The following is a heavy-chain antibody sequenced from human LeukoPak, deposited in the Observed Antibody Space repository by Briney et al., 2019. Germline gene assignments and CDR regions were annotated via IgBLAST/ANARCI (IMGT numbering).Heavy chain of an antibody. CDR3: ARSSSPGNYYYMDV. Sequence: GGSLRLSCAGSGFTFSNYGINWVRQAPGKGLEWVSYSRSSSPSMYYADSVKGRFTTSRDNAKNSLYLHMNSLRAEDTAVYYCARSSSPGNYYYMDVWGKGTTVTVSS. CDR1: GFTFSNYG. D-gene: IGHD6-13*01. J-gene: IGHJ6*03. CDR2: SRSSSPSM. V-gene: IGHV3-48*01.